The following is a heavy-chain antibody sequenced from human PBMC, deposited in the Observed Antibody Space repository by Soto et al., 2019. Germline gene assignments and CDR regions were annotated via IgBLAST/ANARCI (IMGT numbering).Heavy chain of an antibody. CDR1: GFTFSDYG. CDR3: AREDYDSGAFDI. V-gene: IGHV3-33*01. CDR2: IWYDGSNK. Sequence: QVQLVESGGGVVQPGRSLRLSCAASGFTFSDYGMHWVRQAPGKGLEWVTLIWYDGSNKYYAESVKGRFTISRDNSKNTLYLQMNSLRAEDTALYYCAREDYDSGAFDIWGQGTMVTVSS. J-gene: IGHJ3*02. D-gene: IGHD3-16*01.